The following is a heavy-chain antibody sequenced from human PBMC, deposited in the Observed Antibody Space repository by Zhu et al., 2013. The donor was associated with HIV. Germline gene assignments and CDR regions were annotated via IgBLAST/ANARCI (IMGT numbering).Heavy chain of an antibody. CDR2: IYHSGST. CDR1: GGSISSGGYS. Sequence: QVQLQESGSGLVKPSQTLSLTCAVSGGSISSGGYSWSWIRQPPGKGLEWIGYIYHSGSTYYNPSLKSRVTISIDRSKNQFSLKLSSVTAADTAVYYCARETLHYYYGSGSSYNWFDPVGPGNPGHRLL. CDR3: ARETLHYYYGSGSSYNWFDP. J-gene: IGHJ5*02. D-gene: IGHD3-10*01. V-gene: IGHV4-30-2*01.